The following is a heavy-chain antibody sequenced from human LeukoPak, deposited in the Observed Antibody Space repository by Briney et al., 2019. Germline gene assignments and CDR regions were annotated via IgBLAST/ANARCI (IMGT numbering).Heavy chain of an antibody. CDR1: GFTFSTYY. CDR3: ARDPMDSSGWYRDAFDI. D-gene: IGHD6-19*01. V-gene: IGHV3-7*03. J-gene: IGHJ3*02. CDR2: IKQDGSEN. Sequence: GGSLRLSCAASGFTFSTYYMTWVRQAPGKGLEWVAGIKQDGSENYYVDSVKGRFTISRDNAESSLYLQMNSLRAEDTAVYYCARDPMDSSGWYRDAFDIWGQGTMVTVSS.